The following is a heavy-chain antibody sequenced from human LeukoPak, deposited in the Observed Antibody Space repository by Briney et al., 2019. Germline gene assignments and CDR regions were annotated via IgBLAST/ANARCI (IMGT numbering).Heavy chain of an antibody. CDR2: IRYDGSNK. CDR3: ARRYSSGWD. J-gene: IGHJ4*02. CDR1: GFTFSSYG. D-gene: IGHD6-19*01. V-gene: IGHV3-30*02. Sequence: PGGSLRLSCAASGFTFSSYGMHWVRQAPGKGLEWVAFIRYDGSNKYYADSVKGRFTISRDNSKNTLYLQMNSLRAEDTAVYYCARRYSSGWDWGQGTLVTVSS.